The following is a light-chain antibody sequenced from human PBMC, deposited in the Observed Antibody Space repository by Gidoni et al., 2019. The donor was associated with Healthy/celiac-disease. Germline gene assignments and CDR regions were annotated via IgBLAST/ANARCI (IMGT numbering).Light chain of an antibody. CDR3: QQYGSSPPYT. J-gene: IGKJ2*01. CDR1: QSVNSSY. V-gene: IGKV3-20*01. Sequence: IVLTQSTVTLSLSPGERATLACRASQSVNSSYLPWYQQQPGQAPRLLIYGASSRATGIPARFSGSGSGTDFILTTSRLEPEDFAVYYCQQYGSSPPYTFGQGTKLEIK. CDR2: GAS.